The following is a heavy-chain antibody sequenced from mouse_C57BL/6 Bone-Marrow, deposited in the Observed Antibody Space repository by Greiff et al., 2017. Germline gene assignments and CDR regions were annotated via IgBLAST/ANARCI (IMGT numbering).Heavy chain of an antibody. J-gene: IGHJ1*03. V-gene: IGHV1-69*01. CDR3: ARSGSSYHWYFDV. CDR2: IDPSDSYT. CDR1: GYTFTSYW. D-gene: IGHD1-1*01. Sequence: QVQLKQPGAELVMPGASVKLSCKASGYTFTSYWMHWVKQRPGQGLEWIGEIDPSDSYTNYNQKFKGKSTLTVDKSSSTAYMQLSSLTSEDSAVYYCARSGSSYHWYFDVWGTGTTVTVSS.